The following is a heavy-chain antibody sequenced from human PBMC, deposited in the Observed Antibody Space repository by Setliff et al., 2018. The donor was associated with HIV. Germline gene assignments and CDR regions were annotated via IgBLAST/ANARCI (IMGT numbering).Heavy chain of an antibody. CDR3: ARGAWYTSGWHSSRYLDV. Sequence: ASVKVSCKASGYTFSTYGISWVRQAPGQGLEWMGWITPYNNNTQYTQHLQGRVTMTRDTSISTAYMELNNLKFEDTAVYYCARGAWYTSGWHSSRYLDVWGKGTTVTVSS. CDR2: ITPYNNNT. V-gene: IGHV1-18*01. J-gene: IGHJ6*03. CDR1: GYTFSTYG. D-gene: IGHD6-25*01.